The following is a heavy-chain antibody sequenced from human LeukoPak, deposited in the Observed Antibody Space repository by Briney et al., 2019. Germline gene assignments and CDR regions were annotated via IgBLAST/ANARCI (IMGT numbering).Heavy chain of an antibody. Sequence: PSGTLSLTCAVSGGSISSSNWWSWVRQPPGKGLEWIREIYHSGSTNYNPSLKSRVTISVDKSKNQFSLKLSSVIAADTAVYYCAKALVVPAALDYWGQGTLVTVSS. J-gene: IGHJ4*02. CDR2: IYHSGST. CDR3: AKALVVPAALDY. V-gene: IGHV4-4*02. CDR1: GGSISSSNW. D-gene: IGHD2-2*01.